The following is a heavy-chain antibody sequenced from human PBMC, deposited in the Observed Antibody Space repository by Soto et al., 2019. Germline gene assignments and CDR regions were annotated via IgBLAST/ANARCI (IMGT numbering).Heavy chain of an antibody. V-gene: IGHV4-30-2*01. Sequence: QLQLQESGSGLVKPSQTLSLTCAVSGGSISSGGYTWSWIRQPPGKGLEWIGYIYHSGSTYYNPSLKSRVTISVDRSKTQFSLKLSSVAAADPAVYYCARLEIGNYWYFDLWGRGTLVTVSS. CDR3: ARLEIGNYWYFDL. CDR2: IYHSGST. D-gene: IGHD3-22*01. J-gene: IGHJ2*01. CDR1: GGSISSGGYT.